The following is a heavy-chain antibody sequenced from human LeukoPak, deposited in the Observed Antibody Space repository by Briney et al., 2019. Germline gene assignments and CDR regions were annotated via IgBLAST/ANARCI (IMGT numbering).Heavy chain of an antibody. Sequence: GESLKISCKGLGYSFTSYWFGGVRQMPGKGRVGMRIIYPGDSDTRYSPSFQGQVTISADKTISTAYLQWSTLKASDTAMYYCARRDTTMGNFDYWGQGTLVTVSS. V-gene: IGHV5-51*01. CDR2: IYPGDSDT. CDR3: ARRDTTMGNFDY. CDR1: GYSFTSYW. D-gene: IGHD5-18*01. J-gene: IGHJ4*02.